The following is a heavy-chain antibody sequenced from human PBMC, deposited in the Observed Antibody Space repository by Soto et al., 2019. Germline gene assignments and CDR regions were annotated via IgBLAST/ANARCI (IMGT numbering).Heavy chain of an antibody. CDR1: GFTFSSYA. J-gene: IGHJ6*02. Sequence: EVQLLESGGGLVQPGGSLRLSCAASGFTFSSYAMSWVRQAPGKGLEWVSAISGSGGSTYYADSVKGRFTISRDNSKNTWYLQMNRLRAEDRAVYYCAKGGVPAAGCYGMDVWGQGTPVTVSS. D-gene: IGHD2-2*01. CDR2: ISGSGGST. CDR3: AKGGVPAAGCYGMDV. V-gene: IGHV3-23*01.